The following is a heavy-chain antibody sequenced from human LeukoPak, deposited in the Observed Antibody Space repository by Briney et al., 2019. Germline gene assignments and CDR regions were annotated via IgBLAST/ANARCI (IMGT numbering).Heavy chain of an antibody. CDR2: ISSSGSTI. Sequence: GGSLRLSCAASGFTFSSYEMNWVRQAPGKGLEWVSYISSSGSTIYYADSVKGRFTISRDNAKNSLYLQMNSLRAEDTAVYYCARVAGGYDPFDYWGQGTLVTVSS. CDR1: GFTFSSYE. D-gene: IGHD5-12*01. V-gene: IGHV3-48*03. J-gene: IGHJ4*02. CDR3: ARVAGGYDPFDY.